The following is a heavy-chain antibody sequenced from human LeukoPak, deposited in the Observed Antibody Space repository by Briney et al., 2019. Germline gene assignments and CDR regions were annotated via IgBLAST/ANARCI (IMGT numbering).Heavy chain of an antibody. D-gene: IGHD2-15*01. V-gene: IGHV3-74*01. CDR3: ARSVEGYCSGGSCYSYYYYMDV. J-gene: IGHJ6*03. CDR1: GFTFSTYW. CDR2: INSDGSST. Sequence: PGGSLRLSCAASGFTFSTYWMHWVRQAPGKGLVWVSRINSDGSSTSYADSVKGRFTISRDNAKNTLYLQMNSLRAEDTAVYYCARSVEGYCSGGSCYSYYYYMDVWGKGTTVTVSS.